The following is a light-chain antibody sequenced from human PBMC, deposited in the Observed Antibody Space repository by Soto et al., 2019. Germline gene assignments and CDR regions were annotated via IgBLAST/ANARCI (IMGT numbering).Light chain of an antibody. CDR3: SSYTSSSTVV. V-gene: IGLV2-14*01. J-gene: IGLJ1*01. CDR2: EVS. Sequence: QSALTKPASVSGSPGQSITISCTGTSSDVGGYKYVSWYQQHPGKAPKLMIYEVSNRPSGVSNRFSGSKSGNTASLTISGLQAEDEADYYCSSYTSSSTVVFGTGTKLTVL. CDR1: SSDVGGYKY.